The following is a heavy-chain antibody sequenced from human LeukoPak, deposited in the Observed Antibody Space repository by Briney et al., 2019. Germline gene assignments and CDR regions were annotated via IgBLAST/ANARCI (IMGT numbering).Heavy chain of an antibody. Sequence: GGSLRLSCSASGFTFSSYAMHWVRQAPGKGLQYVSAISSNGGSTYYADSVKGRFTISRDNSKNTLYLQMSSLRTEDTAVYYCVKVVTGLQNFDYWGQGTLVTVSS. D-gene: IGHD2-21*02. V-gene: IGHV3-64D*06. CDR3: VKVVTGLQNFDY. CDR2: ISSNGGST. J-gene: IGHJ4*02. CDR1: GFTFSSYA.